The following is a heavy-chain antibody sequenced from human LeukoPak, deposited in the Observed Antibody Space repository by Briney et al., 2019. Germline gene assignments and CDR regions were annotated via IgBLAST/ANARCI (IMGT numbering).Heavy chain of an antibody. J-gene: IGHJ3*02. D-gene: IGHD2-2*02. CDR1: GGTFSSYA. CDR3: ASANPRVDCSSTSCYNFAFDI. CDR2: IIPIFGTA. V-gene: IGHV1-69*13. Sequence: SVKVSCKASGGTFSSYAISWVRQAPGQGLEWMGGIIPIFGTANYAQKYQGRVTITADESTSTAYMELSSLRSEDTAVYYCASANPRVDCSSTSCYNFAFDIWGQGTMVTVSS.